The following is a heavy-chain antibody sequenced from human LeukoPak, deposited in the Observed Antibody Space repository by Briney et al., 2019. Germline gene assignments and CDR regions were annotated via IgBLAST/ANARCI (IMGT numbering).Heavy chain of an antibody. V-gene: IGHV3-7*01. D-gene: IGHD4-11*01. CDR3: ARESDHSNYPGTFDH. CDR2: IKHDGSEK. J-gene: IGHJ4*02. Sequence: GGSLRLSCAASVVTFSRYWMSWVRQAPGKRLEWVANIKHDGSEKYYVDSVKGRFTISRDNAKNSLSLQMNSLRVEDTALYYCARESDHSNYPGTFDHWGPGTLVAVSS. CDR1: VVTFSRYW.